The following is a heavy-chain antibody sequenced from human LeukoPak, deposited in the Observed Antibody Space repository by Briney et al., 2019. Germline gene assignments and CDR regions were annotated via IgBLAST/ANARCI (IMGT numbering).Heavy chain of an antibody. Sequence: GGSLRLSCAASGFTFSSYAMHWVRQAPGKGLEWVADISYDGSNKYYADSVKGRFTISRDNSKNTLYLQMNSLRAEDTAVYYCARVDYGDFLWYYGMDVWGQGTTVTVSS. J-gene: IGHJ6*02. CDR3: ARVDYGDFLWYYGMDV. CDR2: ISYDGSNK. CDR1: GFTFSSYA. V-gene: IGHV3-30-3*01. D-gene: IGHD4-17*01.